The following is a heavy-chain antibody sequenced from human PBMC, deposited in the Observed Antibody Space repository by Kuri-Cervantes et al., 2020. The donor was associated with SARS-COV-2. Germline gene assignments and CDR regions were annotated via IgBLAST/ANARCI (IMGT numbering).Heavy chain of an antibody. J-gene: IGHJ3*02. V-gene: IGHV3-11*04. CDR2: ISDGGRAK. CDR1: GFTFSDYY. CDR3: ARDRGDAFDI. Sequence: GGSLRLSCAASGFTFSDYYMSWIRQAPGRGLEWVSYISDGGRAKHYADSVKGRFTVSRDNAKNSLYLQMNSLRAEDTAVYYCARDRGDAFDIWGQGTMVTVSS.